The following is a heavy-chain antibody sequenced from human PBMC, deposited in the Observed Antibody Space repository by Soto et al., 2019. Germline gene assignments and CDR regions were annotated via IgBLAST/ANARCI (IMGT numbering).Heavy chain of an antibody. CDR3: ARARLFSGYSYGYSSNWFAP. D-gene: IGHD5-18*01. V-gene: IGHV6-1*01. CDR2: TYYRSKWYN. J-gene: IGHJ5*02. Sequence: SQTLSLTCAISGDSVSSNSAAWNWIRRSPSRGLEWLGRTYYRSKWYNDYAVSVKSRITINPDTSKNQFSLQLNSVTPEDTAVYYCARARLFSGYSYGYSSNWFAPWGQGTLVTVSS. CDR1: GDSVSSNSAA.